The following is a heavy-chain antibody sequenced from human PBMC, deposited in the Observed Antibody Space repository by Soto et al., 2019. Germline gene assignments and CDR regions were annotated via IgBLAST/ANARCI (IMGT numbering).Heavy chain of an antibody. CDR2: IYWDDDK. J-gene: IGHJ3*02. CDR3: AHTYPPAFDI. V-gene: IGHV2-5*02. CDR1: GFSLSTSKVG. D-gene: IGHD3-16*01. Sequence: QITLKESGPTLVKPTQTLTLTCTFSGFSLSTSKVGVGWIRQPPGKALEWLALIYWDDDKRYSPSLNNRLTIXXETSKNQVVLTMTNMDPVDTATYYCAHTYPPAFDIWGQGTMVTVSS.